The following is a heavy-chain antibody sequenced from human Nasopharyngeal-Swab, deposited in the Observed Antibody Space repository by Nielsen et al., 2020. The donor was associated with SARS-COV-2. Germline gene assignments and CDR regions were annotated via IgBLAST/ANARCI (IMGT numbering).Heavy chain of an antibody. Sequence: GESLKISCAASGFTFRTYWMHWVRQAPGKGLEWISEIHGDGRNTNCADSVKGRFTISRDNAKSTLYLQMNSLRVEDTAVYYCVRDNYGVDYWGQGTLVTVSS. CDR1: GFTFRTYW. CDR3: VRDNYGVDY. CDR2: IHGDGRNT. V-gene: IGHV3-74*01. D-gene: IGHD3-10*01. J-gene: IGHJ4*02.